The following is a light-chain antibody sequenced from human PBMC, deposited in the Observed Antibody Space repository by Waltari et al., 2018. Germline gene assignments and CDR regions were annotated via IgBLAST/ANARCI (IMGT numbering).Light chain of an antibody. CDR1: QSISSY. V-gene: IGKV1-39*01. Sequence: DIQMTQSPSPLSASVGDRVTITCRARQSISSYLNWYQQKPGKAPKLLIYAASSLQSGVPSRFSGSGSGTDFTLTISSLQPEDFATYYCQQSYSTLRTFGGGTKVEIK. CDR2: AAS. J-gene: IGKJ4*01. CDR3: QQSYSTLRT.